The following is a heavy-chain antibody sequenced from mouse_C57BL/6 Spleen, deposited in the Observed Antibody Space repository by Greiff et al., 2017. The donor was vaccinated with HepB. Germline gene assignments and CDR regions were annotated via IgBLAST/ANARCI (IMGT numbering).Heavy chain of an antibody. Sequence: QVQLQQSGPELVKPGASVKISCKASGYAFSSSWMNWVKQRPGKGLEWIGRIYPGDGDTNYNGKFKGKATLTADKSSSTAYMQLSSLTSEDSAVYFCAITTVPVAMDYWGQGTSVTVSS. CDR3: AITTVPVAMDY. CDR1: GYAFSSSW. CDR2: IYPGDGDT. V-gene: IGHV1-82*01. D-gene: IGHD1-1*01. J-gene: IGHJ4*01.